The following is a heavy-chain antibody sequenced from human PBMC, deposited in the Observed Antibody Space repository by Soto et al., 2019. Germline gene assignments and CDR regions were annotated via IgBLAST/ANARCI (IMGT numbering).Heavy chain of an antibody. CDR1: GGSFSGYY. J-gene: IGHJ4*02. D-gene: IGHD1-7*01. V-gene: IGHV4-34*01. CDR3: ASPRWNYIY. CDR2: MNDSGST. Sequence: WATLSLTCAVYGGSFSGYYWSWIRQPPGKGLQWIGEMNDSGSTKYNASLESRVAISVDTSKGQFSLTLSSVTAADTAVYYCASPRWNYIYWGQGTLVTVSS.